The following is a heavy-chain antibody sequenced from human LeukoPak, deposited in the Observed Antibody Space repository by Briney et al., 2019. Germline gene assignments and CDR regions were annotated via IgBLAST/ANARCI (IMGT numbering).Heavy chain of an antibody. J-gene: IGHJ6*02. CDR1: GYTFTNYY. CDR2: VNPSGGST. V-gene: IGHV1-46*01. Sequence: GASVKVSCKASGYTFTNYYIHWVRQAPGQGLEWVGIVNPSGGSTNYAQKFQGRVTITRDTSASTAYMELSSLRSEDTAVYYCARDYYDSSATRDYYYGMDVWGQGTTVTVSS. D-gene: IGHD3-22*01. CDR3: ARDYYDSSATRDYYYGMDV.